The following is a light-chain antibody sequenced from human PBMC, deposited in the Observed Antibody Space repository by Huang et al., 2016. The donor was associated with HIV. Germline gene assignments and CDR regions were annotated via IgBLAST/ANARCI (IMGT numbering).Light chain of an antibody. V-gene: IGKV2-30*02. CDR1: QTLVHTDGNTY. CDR2: KVS. J-gene: IGKJ1*01. CDR3: MQGTHWPPGT. Sequence: DVIMTQSPLLLPVTLGPRAAIACRSSQTLVHTDGNTYLTWFLQRPGQAPRRRIYKVSNRDTGVPDRFTGSGSGIEFTLTISRVEAEDVGIDYCMQGTHWPPGTFGQGTNMEIK.